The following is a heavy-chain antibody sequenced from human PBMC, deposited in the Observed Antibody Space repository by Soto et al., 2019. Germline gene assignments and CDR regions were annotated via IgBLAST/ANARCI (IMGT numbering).Heavy chain of an antibody. D-gene: IGHD3-16*01. CDR3: ASQSYGDAWFDP. J-gene: IGHJ5*02. Sequence: SETLSLTCTVSGGSISSGGYYWSWIRQHPGKGLEWIGYIYYSGSTYYNPSLKSRVTISVDTSKNQFSLKLSSVTAADTAVYYCASQSYGDAWFDPWGQGTLVTAPQ. V-gene: IGHV4-31*03. CDR2: IYYSGST. CDR1: GGSISSGGYY.